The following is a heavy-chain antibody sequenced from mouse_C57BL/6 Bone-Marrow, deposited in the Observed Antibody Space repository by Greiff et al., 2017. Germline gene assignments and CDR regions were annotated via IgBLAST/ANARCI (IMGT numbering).Heavy chain of an antibody. CDR1: GFTFSDYG. J-gene: IGHJ2*01. Sequence: EVQLVESGGGLVKPGGSLKLSCAASGFTFSDYGMHWVRQAPEKGLEWVAYISRGSSNNYYADTVKGRVTIARDNAKNTLFLQMTRLTSEDTAMYYCARGTRDYWGQGTTLTVTA. V-gene: IGHV5-17*01. D-gene: IGHD2-13*01. CDR2: ISRGSSNN. CDR3: ARGTRDY.